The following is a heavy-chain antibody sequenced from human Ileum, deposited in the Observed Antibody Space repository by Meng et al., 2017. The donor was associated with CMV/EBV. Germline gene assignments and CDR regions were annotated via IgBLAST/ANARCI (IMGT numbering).Heavy chain of an antibody. J-gene: IGHJ5*01. Sequence: ASGYTFISHAMPWVRQAPGQRLEWMGWINAVNGKTKYSQKFQGRVTFSRDTSASTGYMELSSLRSEDTAVFYCAKGGASPPGNWFDSWGQGTLVTVSS. CDR3: AKGGASPPGNWFDS. CDR1: GYTFISHA. V-gene: IGHV1-3*01. CDR2: INAVNGKT. D-gene: IGHD2-2*01.